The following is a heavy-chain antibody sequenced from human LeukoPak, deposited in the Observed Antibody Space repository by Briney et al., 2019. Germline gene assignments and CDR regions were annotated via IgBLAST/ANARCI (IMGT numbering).Heavy chain of an antibody. J-gene: IGHJ4*02. Sequence: PGGSLRLSCAASGFTFSSYGMHWVGQAPGKGLEWVAVIWYDGSNKYYADSVKGRFTISRDNSKNTLYLQMNSLRAEDTAVYYCAREAIVVVTAAITEVGSFDYWGQGTLVTVSS. CDR3: AREAIVVVTAAITEVGSFDY. CDR1: GFTFSSYG. V-gene: IGHV3-33*01. D-gene: IGHD2-21*02. CDR2: IWYDGSNK.